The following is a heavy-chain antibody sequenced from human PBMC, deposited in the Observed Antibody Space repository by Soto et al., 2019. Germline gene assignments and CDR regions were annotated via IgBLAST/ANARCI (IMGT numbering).Heavy chain of an antibody. Sequence: LTCTVSGGSVSGGSFYWSWIRQPPGKGLEWIGYIYYSGSTNYNPSLKSRVTISVDTSKNQFSLKLNSVTAADTAVYYCARVGGSSFNYWGQGTLVTVSS. CDR1: GGSVSGGSFY. D-gene: IGHD6-6*01. J-gene: IGHJ4*02. V-gene: IGHV4-61*01. CDR2: IYYSGST. CDR3: ARVGGSSFNY.